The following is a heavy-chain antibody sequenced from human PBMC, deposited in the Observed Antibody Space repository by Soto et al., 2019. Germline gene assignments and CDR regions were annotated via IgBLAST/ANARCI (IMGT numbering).Heavy chain of an antibody. CDR2: INPSGGST. D-gene: IGHD5-18*01. Sequence: QVQLVQSGAEVKKPGASVKVSCKASGYTFTSYYMHWVRQAPGQGLEWMGIINPSGGSTSYAQKFQGRVTMTRDTATSSVYMEVSSLRSEDTAVYYCAGGYSSGYDYWGQGTLVTVSS. CDR3: AGGYSSGYDY. J-gene: IGHJ4*02. CDR1: GYTFTSYY. V-gene: IGHV1-46*01.